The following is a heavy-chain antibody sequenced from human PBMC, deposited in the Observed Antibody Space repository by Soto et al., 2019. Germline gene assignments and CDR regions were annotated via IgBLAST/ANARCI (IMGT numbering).Heavy chain of an antibody. D-gene: IGHD3-9*01. CDR2: ISSSGGYI. CDR3: ARSLPLTRYYDY. CDR1: GFTLSTYS. J-gene: IGHJ4*02. Sequence: GESLKISCAASGFTLSTYSMSWVRQAPGKGLEWVSSISSSGGYIYYADSLEGRFTISRDNAKNSLYLQMNSLRAEDSAVYYCARSLPLTRYYDYWGQGTLVTVSS. V-gene: IGHV3-21*01.